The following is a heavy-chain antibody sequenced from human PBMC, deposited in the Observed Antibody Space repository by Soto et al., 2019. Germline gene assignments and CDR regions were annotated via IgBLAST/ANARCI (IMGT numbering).Heavy chain of an antibody. J-gene: IGHJ3*02. CDR3: ARGRSDAFDI. V-gene: IGHV1-8*01. CDR2: MNPNSGNT. Sequence: ASVKVSCKASGYTFTCYDMNWVRQATGQGLEWMGWMNPNSGNTGYAQKFKGRVTMTRNTSISTAYMELSSLRSEDTAVYYCARGRSDAFDIWGQATMVTVSS. CDR1: GYTFTCYD.